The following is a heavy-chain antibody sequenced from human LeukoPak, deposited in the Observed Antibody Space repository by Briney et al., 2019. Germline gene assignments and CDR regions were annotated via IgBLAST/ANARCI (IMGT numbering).Heavy chain of an antibody. CDR3: ARPAENDAFDI. CDR1: GGSISSSSYY. J-gene: IGHJ3*02. CDR2: IYYSGCT. V-gene: IGHV4-39*01. Sequence: SETLSLTCTVSGGSISSSSYYWGWIRQPPGKGLEWIGSIYYSGCTYYNPSLKSRVTISVDTSKNQFSLKLSSVTAADTAVYYGARPAENDAFDIWGQGTMVTVSS.